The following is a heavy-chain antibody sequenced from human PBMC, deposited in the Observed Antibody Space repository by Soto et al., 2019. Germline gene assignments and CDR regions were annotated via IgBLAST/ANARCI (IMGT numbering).Heavy chain of an antibody. D-gene: IGHD2-2*01. CDR2: IIPIFGTA. Sequence: QVQLVQSGAEVKKPGSSVKVSCQASGRTFSSYAISWVRQAPGQGLEWMGGIIPIFGTANYAQKFQGRVTITADETTSPAYMELSSLRSEGPAVYYCAYHPRVSNYYYYGMDVWGQGTTVTVSS. J-gene: IGHJ6*02. CDR1: GRTFSSYA. CDR3: AYHPRVSNYYYYGMDV. V-gene: IGHV1-69*12.